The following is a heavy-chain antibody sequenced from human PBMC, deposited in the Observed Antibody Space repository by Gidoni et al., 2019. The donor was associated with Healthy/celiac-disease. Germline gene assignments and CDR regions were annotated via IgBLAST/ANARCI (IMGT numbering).Heavy chain of an antibody. CDR3: AKEISPYGDSYFDY. J-gene: IGHJ4*02. Sequence: EVQLVASGGGFVQPGRSLTLSCAASAFTFDDYAMHWVRQAPGKGLEWVSGISGNSGSIGYADSVKGRFTISRDNAKNSLYLQMNSLRAEDTALYYCAKEISPYGDSYFDYWGQGTLVTVSS. CDR2: ISGNSGSI. CDR1: AFTFDDYA. V-gene: IGHV3-9*01. D-gene: IGHD4-17*01.